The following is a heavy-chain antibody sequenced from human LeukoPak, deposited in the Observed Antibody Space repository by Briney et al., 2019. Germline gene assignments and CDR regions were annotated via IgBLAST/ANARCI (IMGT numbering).Heavy chain of an antibody. V-gene: IGHV4-59*08. CDR1: GGSVSGYY. CDR2: IYYSGNT. D-gene: IGHD3-10*01. Sequence: SETLSLTCTVSGGSVSGYYWSWIRQPPGKGLEWIGYIYYSGNTNYNPSLKSRVTISVDTSKNQFSLKLTSVTAADTAVYYCARHGGITMVRGVLSAFDIWGQGTMVTVSS. CDR3: ARHGGITMVRGVLSAFDI. J-gene: IGHJ3*02.